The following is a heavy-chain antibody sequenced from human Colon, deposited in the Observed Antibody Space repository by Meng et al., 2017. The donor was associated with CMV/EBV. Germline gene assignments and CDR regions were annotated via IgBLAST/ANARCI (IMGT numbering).Heavy chain of an antibody. J-gene: IGHJ5*02. D-gene: IGHD4-23*01. CDR3: ARGTQLRWHTGWFDP. Sequence: SETLSLTCAGYGGSFSGYYGSRIRQPPGKGPEWIGEINHSGSTNYNTSLMSRVSISIDTFKDQSSLRLSSVTAADTAVYYCARGTQLRWHTGWFDPWGQGTLVTVSS. V-gene: IGHV4-34*01. CDR2: INHSGST. CDR1: GGSFSGYY.